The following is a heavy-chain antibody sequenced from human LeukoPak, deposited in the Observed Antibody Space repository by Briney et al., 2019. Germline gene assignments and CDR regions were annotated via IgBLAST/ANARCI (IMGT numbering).Heavy chain of an antibody. CDR3: ATETNGRHYDY. D-gene: IGHD1-14*01. V-gene: IGHV3-21*06. CDR1: GLTFSTSG. J-gene: IGHJ4*02. CDR2: IGPTGSDR. Sequence: RGSLRHSCTASGLTFSTSGFNWVRQAPGKGLEWVASIGPTGSDRYHADSLKGRFTNSRDNANNFLYLQMNSLRAEDTAVYYCATETNGRHYDYWGQGTLLTVSS.